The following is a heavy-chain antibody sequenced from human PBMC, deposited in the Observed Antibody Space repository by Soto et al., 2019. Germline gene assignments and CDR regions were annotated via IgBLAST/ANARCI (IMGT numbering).Heavy chain of an antibody. V-gene: IGHV3-23*01. J-gene: IGHJ3*02. Sequence: GGSLRLSCAASGFTFSSYAMSWVRQAPGKGLEWVSAISGSGGSTYYADSVKGRFTISRANSKNTLYLQMNSLRAEDTAVYYCAKDPSMVRGTPSDAFDIWGQGTMVTVSS. CDR1: GFTFSSYA. CDR2: ISGSGGST. CDR3: AKDPSMVRGTPSDAFDI. D-gene: IGHD3-10*01.